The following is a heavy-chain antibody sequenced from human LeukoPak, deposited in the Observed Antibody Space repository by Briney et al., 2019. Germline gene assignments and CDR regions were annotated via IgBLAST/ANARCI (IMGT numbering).Heavy chain of an antibody. CDR2: IVASGDST. J-gene: IGHJ4*02. D-gene: IGHD2-15*01. CDR1: GFSFVTYT. Sequence: GGSLRLSCAASGFSFVTYTMSWVRQAPGKGLEWVSSIVASGDSTLYADSVKGRFTISRDNAKNTLFLQVNSLRVEDTAVYYCAKGPRATSLAAYWGQGTLVTVSS. CDR3: AKGPRATSLAAY. V-gene: IGHV3-23*01.